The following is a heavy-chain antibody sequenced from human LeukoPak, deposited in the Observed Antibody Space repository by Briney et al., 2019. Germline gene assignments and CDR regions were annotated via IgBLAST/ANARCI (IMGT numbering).Heavy chain of an antibody. J-gene: IGHJ4*02. V-gene: IGHV1-18*01. CDR2: ISAYNGNT. CDR1: GYTFTSYG. D-gene: IGHD6-13*01. CDR3: ARFSAAGTLFDY. Sequence: ASVKVSCKPSGYTFTSYGISWVRQAPGQGLEWMGWISAYNGNTNYAQKLQGRVTMTTDTSTSTAYMELRSLRSDDTAVYCCARFSAAGTLFDYWGQGTLVTVSS.